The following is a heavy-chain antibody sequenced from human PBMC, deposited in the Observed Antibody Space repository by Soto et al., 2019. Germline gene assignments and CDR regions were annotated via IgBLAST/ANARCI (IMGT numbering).Heavy chain of an antibody. CDR1: GFTFSNYE. J-gene: IGHJ4*02. Sequence: ESGGGLVQPGGSLRLSCAASGFTFSNYEMNWVRQAPGKGLEWVSYISSSGSTIYYADSVKGRFTISRDNANNSLYLQMNSLRADDTAVYYCVRDRGGYYMGYYYDYWGQGTLVTVSS. D-gene: IGHD3-3*01. V-gene: IGHV3-48*03. CDR3: VRDRGGYYMGYYYDY. CDR2: ISSSGSTI.